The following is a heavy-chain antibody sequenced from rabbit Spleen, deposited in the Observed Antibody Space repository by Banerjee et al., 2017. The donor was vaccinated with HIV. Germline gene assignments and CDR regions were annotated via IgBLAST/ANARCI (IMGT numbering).Heavy chain of an antibody. CDR3: ARDTGSSFSTYGMDL. V-gene: IGHV1S40*01. CDR2: IYAESGTT. Sequence: QSLEEPGGDLVKPGASLTLTCTASGFDFSSRSYMCWVRQAPGKGLEWIGCIYAESGTTYYASGAKGRFTISKTSSTTVTLQMTSLTAADTATYFCARDTGSSFSTYGMDLWGPGTLVTVS. J-gene: IGHJ6*01. D-gene: IGHD8-1*01. CDR1: GFDFSSRSY.